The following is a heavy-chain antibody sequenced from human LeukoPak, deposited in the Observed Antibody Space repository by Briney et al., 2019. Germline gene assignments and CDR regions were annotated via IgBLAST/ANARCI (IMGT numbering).Heavy chain of an antibody. J-gene: IGHJ3*02. Sequence: GGSLRLSCAASGFTFSSYSMNWVRQAPGKGLEWVSSISSSSSYIYYADSVKGRFTISRDNAKNSLYLQMNSLRAEDTAVYYCAREETGILRMAFDIWGQGTMVTVSS. CDR1: GFTFSSYS. V-gene: IGHV3-21*01. CDR3: AREETGILRMAFDI. CDR2: ISSSSSYI. D-gene: IGHD3-10*01.